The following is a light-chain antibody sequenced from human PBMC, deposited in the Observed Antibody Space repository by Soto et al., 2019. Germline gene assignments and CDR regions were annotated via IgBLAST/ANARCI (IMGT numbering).Light chain of an antibody. CDR3: QQYDNSPIT. Sequence: EIVVTQSPGTLSLSPGERATLSCRASQSVSSSYLAWYQQKPGQAPRLLIYGASSRATGIPDRFSGTGSETDFTLTISRLEPEDFAVYYCQQYDNSPITFGQGTRLEI. J-gene: IGKJ5*01. CDR2: GAS. CDR1: QSVSSSY. V-gene: IGKV3-20*01.